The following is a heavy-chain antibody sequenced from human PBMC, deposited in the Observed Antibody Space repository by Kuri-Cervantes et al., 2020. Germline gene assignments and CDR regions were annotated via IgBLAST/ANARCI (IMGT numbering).Heavy chain of an antibody. CDR1: GGSISSYY. CDR3: ARAQGYSYGFSSGY. CDR2: IYYSGST. D-gene: IGHD5-18*01. Sequence: GSLRLSCTVSGGSISSYYWSWIRQPPGKGLEWIGYIYYSGSTNYTPSLKSRVTISVDTSKDQFSLKLSAVTGEDTAVYYGARAQGYSYGFSSGYGGQGTLVTVSS. V-gene: IGHV4-59*01. J-gene: IGHJ4*02.